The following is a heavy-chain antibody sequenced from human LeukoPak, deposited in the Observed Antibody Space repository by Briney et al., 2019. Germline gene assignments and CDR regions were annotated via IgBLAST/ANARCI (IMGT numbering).Heavy chain of an antibody. CDR3: ARWKSLKGTFDY. CDR1: GFTFSNYA. CDR2: ISYDGNKK. D-gene: IGHD1-7*01. J-gene: IGHJ4*02. Sequence: GWSLRLSCAASGFTFSNYAMNWVRQAPGKGLEWVAVISYDGNKKYYADSVEGRFTISRDNSKNTLYLHMNSLRAEDTAVYYCARWKSLKGTFDYWGQGTLVTVSS. V-gene: IGHV3-30*04.